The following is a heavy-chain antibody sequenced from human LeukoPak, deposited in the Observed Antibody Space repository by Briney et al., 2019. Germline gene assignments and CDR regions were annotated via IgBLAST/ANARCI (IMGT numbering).Heavy chain of an antibody. CDR2: INPNSGGT. D-gene: IGHD6-19*01. J-gene: IGHJ6*03. Sequence: GASVKVSCKASGYTFTSYGISWVRQAPGQGLEWMGWINPNSGGTNYAQKFQGRVTMTRDTSISTAYMELSRLRSDDTAVYYCARDFLVSAVAGTEIYYSYYMDVWGKGTTVTVSS. V-gene: IGHV1-2*02. CDR1: GYTFTSYG. CDR3: ARDFLVSAVAGTEIYYSYYMDV.